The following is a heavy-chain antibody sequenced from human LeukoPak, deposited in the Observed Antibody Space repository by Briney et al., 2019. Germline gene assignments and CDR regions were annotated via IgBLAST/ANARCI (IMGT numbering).Heavy chain of an antibody. D-gene: IGHD3-16*01. J-gene: IGHJ3*02. CDR2: IYTSGST. CDR3: ARDKVWGAFDI. Sequence: SSETLSLTCTVSGGSISSSSYYWSRIRQPAGKGPEWIGRIYTSGSTNYNPSLKSRVTMSVDTSKNQFSLNLSSVTAADTAVYYCARDKVWGAFDIWGQGTMVTVSS. V-gene: IGHV4-61*02. CDR1: GGSISSSSYY.